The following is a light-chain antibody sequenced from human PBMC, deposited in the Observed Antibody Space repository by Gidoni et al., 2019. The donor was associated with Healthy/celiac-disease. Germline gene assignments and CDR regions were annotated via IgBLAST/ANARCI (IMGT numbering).Light chain of an antibody. CDR2: WAS. CDR3: QQYDSTPRIT. Sequence: IVMTQSPASLAVSLGERATINCKSSQSVLYSSNNKNYLAWYQQKPGQPPKLLIYWASTRESGVPDRFRGSGSGTDFTLTISSLQAEDVAVYYCQQYDSTPRITFXXXTRLEIK. J-gene: IGKJ5*01. CDR1: QSVLYSSNNKNY. V-gene: IGKV4-1*01.